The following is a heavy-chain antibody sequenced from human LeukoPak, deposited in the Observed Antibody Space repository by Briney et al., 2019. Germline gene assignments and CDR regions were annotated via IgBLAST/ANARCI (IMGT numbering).Heavy chain of an antibody. V-gene: IGHV3-23*01. CDR1: GFTFSSYA. CDR3: ARYYYGSGSYRLEAFDI. D-gene: IGHD3-10*01. J-gene: IGHJ3*02. CDR2: VGGGGST. Sequence: GGSLRLSCAASGFTFSSYAMSWVRQAPGKGLEWVSTVGGGGSTLTADSVKGRFTISRDNSKNTLYLQMNSLRAEDTAVYYCARYYYGSGSYRLEAFDIWGQGTMVTVSS.